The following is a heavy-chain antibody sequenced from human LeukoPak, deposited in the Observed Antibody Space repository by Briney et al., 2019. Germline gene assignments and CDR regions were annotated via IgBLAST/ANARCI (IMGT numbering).Heavy chain of an antibody. CDR3: ARGPGCSSTSCYYYDNWFDS. D-gene: IGHD2-2*01. CDR1: GFTFSSYE. CDR2: ISSSGSTI. J-gene: IGHJ5*01. V-gene: IGHV3-48*03. Sequence: GGSLRLSCAASGFTFSSYEMNWVRQAPRKGLEWVSYISSSGSTIYYADSVKGRFTISRDNSENTLYLQMNSLRTEDTAVYYCARGPGCSSTSCYYYDNWFDSWGQGTLVTVSS.